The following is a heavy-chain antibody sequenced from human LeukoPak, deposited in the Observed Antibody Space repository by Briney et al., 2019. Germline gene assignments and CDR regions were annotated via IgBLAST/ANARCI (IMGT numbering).Heavy chain of an antibody. V-gene: IGHV1-69*05. CDR2: IIPIFGTA. D-gene: IGHD4-23*01. CDR1: GGTFSSYA. Sequence: SVKVSCKASGGTFSSYAISWVRQAPGQGLEWMGGIIPIFGTANYAQKFQGRVTITTDESTSTAYMELSSLRSEDTAVYYCARISEGSYGGNQYFDYWGQGTLATVSS. CDR3: ARISEGSYGGNQYFDY. J-gene: IGHJ4*02.